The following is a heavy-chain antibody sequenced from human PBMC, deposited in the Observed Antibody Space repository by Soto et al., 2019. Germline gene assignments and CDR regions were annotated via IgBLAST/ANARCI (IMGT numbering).Heavy chain of an antibody. V-gene: IGHV1-46*01. CDR2: INPSGGST. CDR3: ARDYYDSSGFDQAFDY. J-gene: IGHJ4*02. D-gene: IGHD3-22*01. Sequence: QVQLVQSGAEVKKPGASVKVSCKASGYTFTSYYMHWVRQAPGQGLEWMGIINPSGGSTSYAQKFQGRVTMTRDTSTSTVYMELSSLRSEDTAVYYCARDYYDSSGFDQAFDYWGQGTLVTVSS. CDR1: GYTFTSYY.